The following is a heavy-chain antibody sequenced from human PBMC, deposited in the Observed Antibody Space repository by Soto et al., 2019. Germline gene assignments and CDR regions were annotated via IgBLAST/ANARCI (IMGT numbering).Heavy chain of an antibody. Sequence: QVQLVESGGGVVRPGGSLRLSCAASGFSFSAYGMHWVRQAPGKGLEWVALIWYDGSNKWYADSVKGRFTISRENSRNTLSLQKSGLRAEDTAVYYCASKHSGTHYLGAFDIWGQGTMVTVSA. D-gene: IGHD1-26*01. V-gene: IGHV3-33*01. J-gene: IGHJ3*02. CDR3: ASKHSGTHYLGAFDI. CDR2: IWYDGSNK. CDR1: GFSFSAYG.